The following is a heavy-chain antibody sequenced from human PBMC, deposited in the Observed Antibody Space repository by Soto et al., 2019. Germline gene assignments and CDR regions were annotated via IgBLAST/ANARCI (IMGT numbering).Heavy chain of an antibody. CDR3: SRVVPGAEAWFGP. V-gene: IGHV1-18*01. J-gene: IGHJ5*02. CDR1: GYPFSNYG. Sequence: QVQLVQSGGEVKRPGASVKVSCKTSGYPFSNYGITWVRQAPGQHLEWLGWISLYSDGTSYAQKFRGRVSMTTDTSTTTAYMELRSLRSDDTAVYYCSRVVPGAEAWFGPWGQGTLVTVSS. CDR2: ISLYSDGT.